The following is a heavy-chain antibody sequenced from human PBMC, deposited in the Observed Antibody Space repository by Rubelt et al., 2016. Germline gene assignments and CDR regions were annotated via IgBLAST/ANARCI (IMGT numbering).Heavy chain of an antibody. Sequence: QVQLVQSGAEVKKPGASVKVSCKASGYTFTSYGISWVRQAPGQGLEWMGWISAYNGNTNYAQKFQCRVTMTTDTSTSTAYMELTSRGCDDTAVYSCARATNWNYAFDIWGQGTMVTVSS. CDR1: GYTFTSYG. J-gene: IGHJ3*02. D-gene: IGHD1-7*01. V-gene: IGHV1-18*01. CDR2: ISAYNGNT. CDR3: ARATNWNYAFDI.